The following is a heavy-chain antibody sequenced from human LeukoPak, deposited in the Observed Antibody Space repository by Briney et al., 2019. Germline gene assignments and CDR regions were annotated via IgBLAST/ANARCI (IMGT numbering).Heavy chain of an antibody. J-gene: IGHJ4*02. Sequence: SETLSLTCTVSGGSISSYYWSWIRQPPGKGLEWIGYIYYSGSTNYNPSLKSRVTISVDTSKNQFSLKLSSVTAADTAVYYCARRHRGYSYGFDYWGQGTLVTVSS. CDR1: GGSISSYY. CDR2: IYYSGST. CDR3: ARRHRGYSYGFDY. V-gene: IGHV4-59*01. D-gene: IGHD5-18*01.